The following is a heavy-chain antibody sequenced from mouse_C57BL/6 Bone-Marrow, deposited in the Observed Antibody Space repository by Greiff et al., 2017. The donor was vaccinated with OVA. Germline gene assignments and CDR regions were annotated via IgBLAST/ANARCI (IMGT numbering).Heavy chain of an antibody. V-gene: IGHV5-6*01. D-gene: IGHD2-4*01. J-gene: IGHJ2*01. CDR2: ISSGGSYT. Sequence: EVNVVESGGDLVKPGGSLKLSCAASGFTFSSYGMSWVRQTPDKRLEWVATISSGGSYTYYPDSVKGRFTISRDNAKNTLYLQMSSLKSEDTAMYYCARHYYDYDVDYWGQGTTLTVSS. CDR3: ARHYYDYDVDY. CDR1: GFTFSSYG.